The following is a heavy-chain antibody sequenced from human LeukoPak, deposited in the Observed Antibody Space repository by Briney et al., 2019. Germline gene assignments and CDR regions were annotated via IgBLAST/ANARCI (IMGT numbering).Heavy chain of an antibody. CDR2: IYTSGST. Sequence: SETLSLTRAVSGGSISSNSYYWSWIRQPAGKGLEWIGRIYTSGSTNYNPSLKSRVTMSVDTSKNQFSLKLSSVTAADTAVYYCASRIQLWLFAYWGQGTLVTVSS. J-gene: IGHJ4*02. CDR1: GGSISSNSYY. D-gene: IGHD5-18*01. V-gene: IGHV4-61*02. CDR3: ASRIQLWLFAY.